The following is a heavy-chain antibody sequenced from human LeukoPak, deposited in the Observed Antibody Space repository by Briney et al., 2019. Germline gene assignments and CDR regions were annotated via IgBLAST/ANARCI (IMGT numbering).Heavy chain of an antibody. V-gene: IGHV3-30*01. Sequence: QTGGSLRLSCAASGFTFSSYAMHWVRQAPGKGLEWVAVISYDGSNKYYADSVKGRFTISRDSSKNTLYLQMNSLRAEDTAVYYCASSGVPAAKESYMDVWGKGTTVTVSS. CDR3: ASSGVPAAKESYMDV. CDR2: ISYDGSNK. CDR1: GFTFSSYA. D-gene: IGHD2-2*01. J-gene: IGHJ6*03.